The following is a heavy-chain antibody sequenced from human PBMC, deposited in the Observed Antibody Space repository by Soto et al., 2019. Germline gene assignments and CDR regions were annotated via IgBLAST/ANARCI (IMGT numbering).Heavy chain of an antibody. V-gene: IGHV3-30*04. CDR3: ARENGTTPLDY. J-gene: IGHJ4*02. Sequence: WGSLRISCASSGFTFSSYAMHWVGQAPGKGLEWVAVIKYDGSHKYYADSVKGRFTISRDNSRNTLYLQMNSLRAEDTAVYYCARENGTTPLDYWGQGTLVTVSS. CDR1: GFTFSSYA. CDR2: IKYDGSHK. D-gene: IGHD1-7*01.